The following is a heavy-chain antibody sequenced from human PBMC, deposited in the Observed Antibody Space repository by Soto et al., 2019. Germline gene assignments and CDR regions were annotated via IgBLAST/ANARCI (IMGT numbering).Heavy chain of an antibody. V-gene: IGHV3-23*01. CDR3: AKWHTYNYDSLAFSGFDC. Sequence: PGCSLRLSCVASGFTFSSYAMTWVRQAPGKGLEWVSAISGGDGSPSYADSVKGRFTISRDNSKNTLYLHMNSLRADDTAAYYCAKWHTYNYDSLAFSGFDCWGQGPQFTVP. CDR2: ISGGDGSP. CDR1: GFTFSSYA. J-gene: IGHJ4*02. D-gene: IGHD3-16*01.